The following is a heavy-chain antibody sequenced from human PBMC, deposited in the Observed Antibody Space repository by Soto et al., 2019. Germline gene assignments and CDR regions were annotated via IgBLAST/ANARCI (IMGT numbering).Heavy chain of an antibody. V-gene: IGHV4-30-2*01. Sequence: QLQLQESGSGLVKPSQTLSLTCAVSGGSISSGNSYSWSWIRQPPGKGLEWIGSISHSGSTSYNPSLKGRVTMSVDKSKNQFSLNLSSVTAADMAVYYCARAVAPYSGTWFDPWGQGTLVIVSS. CDR1: GGSISSGNSYS. CDR3: ARAVAPYSGTWFDP. J-gene: IGHJ5*02. D-gene: IGHD3-10*01. CDR2: ISHSGST.